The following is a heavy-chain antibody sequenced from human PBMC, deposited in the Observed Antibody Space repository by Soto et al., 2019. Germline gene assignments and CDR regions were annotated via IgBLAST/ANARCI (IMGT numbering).Heavy chain of an antibody. CDR3: AKDPADYYYRSGYYTTS. CDR1: GFTFSSYA. V-gene: IGHV3-23*01. J-gene: IGHJ4*02. CDR2: ISGSGGST. Sequence: EVQLLESGGGLVQPGGSLRLSCAASGFTFSSYAMSWVRQAPGKGLEWVSAISGSGGSTYYADSVKGRFTTSRDKCKNTLYLQMNSMRAEDKAVYDGAKDPADYYYRSGYYTTSWGQGALVTVSS. D-gene: IGHD3-3*01.